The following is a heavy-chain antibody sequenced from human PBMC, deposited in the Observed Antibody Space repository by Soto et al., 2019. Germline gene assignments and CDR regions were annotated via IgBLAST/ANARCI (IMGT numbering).Heavy chain of an antibody. Sequence: SETLSLTCAVYGGFVSSGSYYWSWIRQPPGKGLEWIGYIYYSGSTNYNPSLKSRVTISVDTSKNQFSLKLSSVTAADTAVYYCARAFMGSYPYYYYGMDVWGQGTTVTVSS. V-gene: IGHV4-61*01. J-gene: IGHJ6*02. CDR1: GGFVSSGSYY. D-gene: IGHD3-16*02. CDR3: ARAFMGSYPYYYYGMDV. CDR2: IYYSGST.